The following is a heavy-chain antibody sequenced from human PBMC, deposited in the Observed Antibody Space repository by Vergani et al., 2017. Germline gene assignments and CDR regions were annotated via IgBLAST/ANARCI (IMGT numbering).Heavy chain of an antibody. CDR2: INHSGST. J-gene: IGHJ4*02. CDR3: ARSAKSPTVVTERDY. Sequence: QVQLQQWGAGLLKPSETLSLTCAVYGGSFSGYYWSWIRQPPGKGLEWSGEINHSGSTNYNPSLKSRGTISVDTSKNQFSLKLSSVTAADTAVYYCARSAKSPTVVTERDYWGQGTLVTVSS. V-gene: IGHV4-34*01. CDR1: GGSFSGYY. D-gene: IGHD4-23*01.